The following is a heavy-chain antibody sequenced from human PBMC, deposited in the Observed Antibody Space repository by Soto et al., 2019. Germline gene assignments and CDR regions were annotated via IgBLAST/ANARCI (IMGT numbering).Heavy chain of an antibody. CDR1: GFTFSNAW. V-gene: IGHV3-15*07. CDR2: IKSKTDGGTT. J-gene: IGHJ4*02. CDR3: TTDWILVDIVATITYY. Sequence: EVQLVESGGGLVKPGGSLRLSCAASGFTFSNAWMNWVRQAPGKGLEWVGRIKSKTDGGTTDYAAPVKGRFTISRDDSKXXLYLQMNSLKTEDTAVYYCTTDWILVDIVATITYYWGQGTLVTVSS. D-gene: IGHD5-12*01.